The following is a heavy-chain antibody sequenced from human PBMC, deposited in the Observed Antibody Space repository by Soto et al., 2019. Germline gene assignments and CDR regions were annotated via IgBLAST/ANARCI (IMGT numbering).Heavy chain of an antibody. CDR2: INQVGNED. J-gene: IGHJ4*02. Sequence: VHLEESGGGLVQPGGSLRLSCAASGFTFSSYWMNWVRQAPGKGLEWLANINQVGNEDNLLDSVKGRFTISRDNAKNSLFLQMNSLRVDDTAIYYCARTGAGHHDFLDYWGQGALVSVSS. CDR3: ARTGAGHHDFLDY. V-gene: IGHV3-7*01. D-gene: IGHD1-1*01. CDR1: GFTFSSYW.